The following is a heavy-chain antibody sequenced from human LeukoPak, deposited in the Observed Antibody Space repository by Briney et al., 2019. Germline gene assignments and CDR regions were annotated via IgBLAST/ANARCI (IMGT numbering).Heavy chain of an antibody. J-gene: IGHJ4*02. CDR1: GFTVSSNY. V-gene: IGHV3-53*01. Sequence: SGGSLRLSCAASGFTVSSNYMSWVRQAPGKGLEWVSVIYSGGSTYYADSVKGRFTVSRDNSKNTLYLQMNSLRAEDTAVYYCARVSPIAAADYWGQGTLVTVSS. CDR2: IYSGGST. CDR3: ARVSPIAAADY. D-gene: IGHD6-13*01.